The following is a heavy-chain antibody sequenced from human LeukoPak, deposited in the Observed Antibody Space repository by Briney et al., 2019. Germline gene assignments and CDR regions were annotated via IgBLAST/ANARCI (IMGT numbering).Heavy chain of an antibody. CDR2: INYSGST. D-gene: IGHD3-10*01. CDR1: GGSISSYY. V-gene: IGHV4-59*01. Sequence: SETLSLTCTVSGGSISSYYWSWIRQPPGKGLEWIGYINYSGSTNYNPSLKSRVTIPVDTSKNQFSLKLSSVTAADTAVYYCARVSPYGSGSYMAFDIWGQGTMVTVSS. CDR3: ARVSPYGSGSYMAFDI. J-gene: IGHJ3*02.